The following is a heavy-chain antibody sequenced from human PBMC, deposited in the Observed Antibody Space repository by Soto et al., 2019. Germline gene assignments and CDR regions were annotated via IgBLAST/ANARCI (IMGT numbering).Heavy chain of an antibody. J-gene: IGHJ4*02. V-gene: IGHV1-8*01. CDR2: MEPSTGRT. CDR3: ARGVSAGVDY. CDR1: GYSFTSLD. D-gene: IGHD1-26*01. Sequence: QVQLVQSGAEVREPGASVKVSCKASGYSFTSLDINWMRQTAGQGLEWMGWMEPSTGRTGYAQKLQGRVTMTRDTSINTAYMELTTLTSDDTDFYYCARGVSAGVDYWGQGTLVTVSS.